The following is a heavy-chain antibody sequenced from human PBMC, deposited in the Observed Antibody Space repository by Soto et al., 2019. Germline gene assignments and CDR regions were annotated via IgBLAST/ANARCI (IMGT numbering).Heavy chain of an antibody. CDR1: GGSFSDYY. Sequence: QVQLQQWGAGLLKPSETLSLTCTVYGGSFSDYYWSWIRQPPGKGLEWIGDVNHSGSTNYNPSLKSRVTISVDTSTTQLSLKLSSVTAAHTAVYYCGGIAVADWGQGTLVTVSS. V-gene: IGHV4-34*01. J-gene: IGHJ4*02. CDR2: VNHSGST. CDR3: GGIAVAD. D-gene: IGHD6-13*01.